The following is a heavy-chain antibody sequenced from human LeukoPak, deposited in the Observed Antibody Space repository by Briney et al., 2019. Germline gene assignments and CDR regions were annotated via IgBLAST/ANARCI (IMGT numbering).Heavy chain of an antibody. CDR1: GFTFSSYS. J-gene: IGHJ3*02. CDR3: AREGTAAGTLGAFDI. V-gene: IGHV3-48*04. D-gene: IGHD6-13*01. CDR2: ISSSSSTI. Sequence: QPGGSLRLSCAASGFTFSSYSMNWARQAPGKGLEWVSYISSSSSTIYYADSVKGRFTISRDNAKNSLYLQMNSLRAEDTAVYYCAREGTAAGTLGAFDIWGQGTMVTVSS.